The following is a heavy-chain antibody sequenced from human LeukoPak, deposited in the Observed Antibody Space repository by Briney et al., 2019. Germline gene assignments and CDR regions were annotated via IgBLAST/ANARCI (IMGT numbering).Heavy chain of an antibody. D-gene: IGHD4-11*01. V-gene: IGHV4-59*01. CDR3: ASTNLDMTTVTTSWFDP. J-gene: IGHJ5*02. CDR2: IYYSGST. CDR1: GGSISSYY. Sequence: PSETLSLTCTVSGGSISSYYWSWIRQPPGKGLEWIGYIYYSGSTNYNPSLKSRVTISVDTSKNQFSLKLSSVTAADTAVYYCASTNLDMTTVTTSWFDPWGQGTLVTVSS.